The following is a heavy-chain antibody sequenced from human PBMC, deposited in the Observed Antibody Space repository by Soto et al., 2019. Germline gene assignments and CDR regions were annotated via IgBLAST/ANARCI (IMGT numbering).Heavy chain of an antibody. CDR3: ARGVALAASNWFDP. CDR1: GGTFSSYT. J-gene: IGHJ5*02. CDR2: IIPILGIA. Sequence: QVQLVQSGAEVKKPGSSVKVSCKASGGTFSSYTISWVRQAPGQGLEWMGRIIPILGIANYAQKFQGRVTITADKSTSTAYMELSSLRSEDTAVYYCARGVALAASNWFDPWGQGTLVTVSS. V-gene: IGHV1-69*02. D-gene: IGHD6-19*01.